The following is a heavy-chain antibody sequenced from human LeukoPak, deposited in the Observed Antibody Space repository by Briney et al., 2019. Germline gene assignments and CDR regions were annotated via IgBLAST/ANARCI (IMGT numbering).Heavy chain of an antibody. Sequence: PSETLSLTCTVSGGSISSYQWSWIRQPPGKGLEWIGYISYSGFTNYNPSLKSRVTISLDTSKNQFSLRLTSVTAADTAVYYCAGHHPRNTVDFWGQGTLVTVSS. D-gene: IGHD2/OR15-2a*01. CDR3: AGHHPRNTVDF. CDR1: GGSISSYQ. V-gene: IGHV4-59*08. CDR2: ISYSGFT. J-gene: IGHJ4*02.